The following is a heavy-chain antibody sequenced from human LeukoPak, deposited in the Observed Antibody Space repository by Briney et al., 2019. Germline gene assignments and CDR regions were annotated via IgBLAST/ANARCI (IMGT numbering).Heavy chain of an antibody. CDR3: AKPSGSGVDY. CDR2: IRSDGYHT. J-gene: IGHJ4*02. CDR1: GFIFDAHD. V-gene: IGHV3-30*02. D-gene: IGHD1-26*01. Sequence: PGGSLRLSCGASGFIFDAHDMHWVRRAPGKGREWVAFIRSDGYHTYYADSVKGRFTITRDNSKNTLCLQMNSLRLEDMALYYCAKPSGSGVDYWGRGTRVTVSS.